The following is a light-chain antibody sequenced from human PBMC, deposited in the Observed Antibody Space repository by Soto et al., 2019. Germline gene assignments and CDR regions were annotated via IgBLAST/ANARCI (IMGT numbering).Light chain of an antibody. Sequence: EIVLTQSPGTLSLSPGERATLSCRASQSVRSSYLAWYQQKPGQAPRHLIYAASSRATGIPDRFSGSGSGTDCTLTISRLEPEDFAVYYCQQYGSSPAAFGQGTKLDIK. CDR1: QSVRSSY. J-gene: IGKJ1*01. CDR2: AAS. V-gene: IGKV3-20*01. CDR3: QQYGSSPAA.